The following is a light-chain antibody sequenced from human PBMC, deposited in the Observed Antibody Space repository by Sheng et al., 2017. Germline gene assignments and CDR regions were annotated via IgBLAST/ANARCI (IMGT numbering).Light chain of an antibody. V-gene: IGKV1-33*01. Sequence: DIQMTQSPSSVSASVGDRVIITCQASQDIRNSLNWYQQKPGKAPKLLIYEASNLGTGVPSRFSGSGSGTNFNLTISSLQPEDIATYYCQQFEDLPPFKFGPGTKVDFK. CDR3: QQFEDLPPFK. J-gene: IGKJ3*01. CDR1: QDIRNS. CDR2: EAS.